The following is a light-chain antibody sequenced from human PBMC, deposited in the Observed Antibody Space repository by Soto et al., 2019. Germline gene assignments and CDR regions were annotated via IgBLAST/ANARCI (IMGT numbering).Light chain of an antibody. CDR3: QHYNNWPQT. CDR1: QSVSSN. Sequence: EIMMTQSPATLSVSPGERATLSCRASQSVSSNLAWYQQKPGQAPRLLVYGASTRATGIPARFSGSGSGTEFTLTISSLQSEDFALYYCQHYNNWPQTFGQGTSVEI. J-gene: IGKJ1*01. CDR2: GAS. V-gene: IGKV3-15*01.